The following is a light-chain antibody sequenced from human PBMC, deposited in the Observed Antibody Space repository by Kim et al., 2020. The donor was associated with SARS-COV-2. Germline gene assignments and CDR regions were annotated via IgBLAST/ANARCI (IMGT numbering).Light chain of an antibody. CDR1: QGVNSY. J-gene: IGKJ1*01. CDR2: AAS. CDR3: LQYDSFPWT. Sequence: ASVGDRVTITCRASQGVNSYLAWFQQKPGRVPERLIYAASSLQSGVPSRFSGSGSGTEFTLTISTLQPEDFATYYCLQYDSFPWTFGQGTKVDIK. V-gene: IGKV1-17*03.